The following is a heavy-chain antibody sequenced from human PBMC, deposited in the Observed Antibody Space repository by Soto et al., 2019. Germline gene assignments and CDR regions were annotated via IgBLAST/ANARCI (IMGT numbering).Heavy chain of an antibody. CDR1: GFTFSTYW. D-gene: IGHD3-22*01. J-gene: IGHJ6*02. CDR2: IKEDGSEK. CDR3: ARGWGYFDSSGFPYLYAMDV. V-gene: IGHV3-7*01. Sequence: EVQLVGSGGGLVQPGGSLRLSCAASGFTFSTYWMSWVRQAPGKGLEWVANIKEDGSEKYYVDSVEGRFTISRDNAKNCLYLQMTSLRAEDTALYYCARGWGYFDSSGFPYLYAMDVWGQGTTVTVSS.